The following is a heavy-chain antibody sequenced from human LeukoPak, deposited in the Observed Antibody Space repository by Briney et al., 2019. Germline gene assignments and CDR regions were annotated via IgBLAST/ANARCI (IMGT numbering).Heavy chain of an antibody. CDR1: GXTLSSYE. D-gene: IGHD6-13*01. V-gene: IGHV3-48*03. CDR3: ARGPYSSNWYVDY. CDR2: VSRTGNSI. Sequence: GGSLRLSCAASGXTLSSYEMNWVRLAPGKGLESISYVSRTGNSIYYADSVKGRFTISRDSAENSLYLQMNSLRAEDTAVYYCARGPYSSNWYVDYWGQGTLVTVAS. J-gene: IGHJ4*02.